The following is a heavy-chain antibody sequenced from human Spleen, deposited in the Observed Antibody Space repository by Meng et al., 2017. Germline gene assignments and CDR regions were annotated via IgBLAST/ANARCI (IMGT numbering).Heavy chain of an antibody. J-gene: IGHJ4*02. Sequence: GGSLRLSCAASGFTFSSYAMSWVRQAPGKGLEWVSAISGSGGSTYYADSVKGRFTISRDNSKNTLYLQMNSLRAEDTAVYYCAKDVTMIVVVITSFDYWGQGPLVTVSS. D-gene: IGHD3-22*01. CDR2: ISGSGGST. CDR3: AKDVTMIVVVITSFDY. V-gene: IGHV3-23*01. CDR1: GFTFSSYA.